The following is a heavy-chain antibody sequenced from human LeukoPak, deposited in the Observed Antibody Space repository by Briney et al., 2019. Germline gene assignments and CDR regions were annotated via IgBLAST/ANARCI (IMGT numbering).Heavy chain of an antibody. Sequence: GASVKVSCKASGYTFTSCGISWVRQAPGQGLEWMGWISAYNGNTNYAQKLQGRVTMTTDTSTSTAYMELRSLRSDDTAVYYCARYVRARTYYYGMDVWGKGTTVTVSS. CDR1: GYTFTSCG. V-gene: IGHV1-18*04. J-gene: IGHJ6*04. CDR3: ARYVRARTYYYGMDV. CDR2: ISAYNGNT. D-gene: IGHD3-16*01.